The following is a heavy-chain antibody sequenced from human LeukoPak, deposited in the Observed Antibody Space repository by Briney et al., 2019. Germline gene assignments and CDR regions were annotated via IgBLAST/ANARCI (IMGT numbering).Heavy chain of an antibody. Sequence: ASGKVSCKAAGATFSSYAISRVRQAPGQGLERVGGILPIFGTANYAQKFQGRVTITTDESTSTAYMELSSLRSEDTAVYYCAGAEGIAVARLRFDYYYYMDVWGKGTTVTVSS. J-gene: IGHJ6*03. CDR2: ILPIFGTA. V-gene: IGHV1-69*05. D-gene: IGHD6-19*01. CDR3: AGAEGIAVARLRFDYYYYMDV. CDR1: GATFSSYA.